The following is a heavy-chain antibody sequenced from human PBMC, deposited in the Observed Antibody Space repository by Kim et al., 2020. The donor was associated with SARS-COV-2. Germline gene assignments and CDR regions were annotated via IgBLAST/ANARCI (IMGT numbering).Heavy chain of an antibody. CDR3: ACGGGDSSDYNVDYYYG. CDR1: GGSITNYY. V-gene: IGHV4-59*13. D-gene: IGHD5-18*01. Sequence: SETLSLTCTVSGGSITNYYCSWIRQPPGKGLEWIAYIYYDGGTAYNSYLTSRGTISIATSKSQFSLTLRSVTAAATAAYYCACGGGDSSDYNVDYYYG. CDR2: IYYDGGT. J-gene: IGHJ6*01.